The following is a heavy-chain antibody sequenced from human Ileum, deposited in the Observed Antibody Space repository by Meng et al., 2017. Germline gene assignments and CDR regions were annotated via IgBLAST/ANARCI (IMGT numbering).Heavy chain of an antibody. CDR2: IRGNGDNT. J-gene: IGHJ5*01. CDR3: AFDF. Sequence: VRGVGSGGGWVDPGGARILSCAASGFPFSFYAMSWVRQAPGKGLEWVSLIRGNGDNTDYADSVKGRFTISRDNSKDMLYLQMNSLRVEDTAIYYCAFDFWGQGTLVTVSS. V-gene: IGHV3-23*04. CDR1: GFPFSFYA.